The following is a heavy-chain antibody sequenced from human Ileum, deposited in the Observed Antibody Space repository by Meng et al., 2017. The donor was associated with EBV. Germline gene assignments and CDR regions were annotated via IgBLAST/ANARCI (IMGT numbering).Heavy chain of an antibody. CDR3: VRGGTYYLSY. V-gene: IGHV4-4*02. D-gene: IGHD1-26*01. J-gene: IGHJ4*02. Sequence: QLPLPVPGHGLGKPSRTRALPCAVSVGSISSDYWWSWVRQSQEKGLEWIGEMYPTGPTYYNPSLKGRVSISIDKSKNQLSLKLNSVTAADTAVYYCVRGGTYYLSYWGQGSLVTVSS. CDR2: MYPTGPT. CDR1: VGSISSDYW.